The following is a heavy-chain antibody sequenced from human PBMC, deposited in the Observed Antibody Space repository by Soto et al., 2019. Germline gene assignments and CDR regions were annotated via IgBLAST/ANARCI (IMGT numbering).Heavy chain of an antibody. Sequence: EVQLLESGGGLVQPGGSLRLSCAASGFTFSSYAMSWVRQAPGKGLEWVSAISGSGGSTYYADSVKGRFTISRDNSKKTLYLQMNSLRAEDRAVYYCAKDRNQWLRFGLDCWGQGNLVTVSS. J-gene: IGHJ4*02. CDR3: AKDRNQWLRFGLDC. V-gene: IGHV3-23*01. CDR1: GFTFSSYA. CDR2: ISGSGGST. D-gene: IGHD5-12*01.